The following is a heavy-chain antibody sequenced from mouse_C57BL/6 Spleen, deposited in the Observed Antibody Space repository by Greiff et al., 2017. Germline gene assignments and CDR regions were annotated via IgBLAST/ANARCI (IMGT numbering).Heavy chain of an antibody. CDR2: INPYNGDT. CDR1: GYSFTGYF. J-gene: IGHJ1*03. V-gene: IGHV1-20*01. CDR3: ARGSGTPEYFDV. D-gene: IGHD4-1*01. Sequence: EVKVVESGPELVKPGDSVKISCKASGYSFTGYFMNWVMQSHGKSLEWIGRINPYNGDTFYNQKFKGKATLTVDKSSSTAHMELRSLTSEDSAVYYCARGSGTPEYFDVWGTGTTVTVSS.